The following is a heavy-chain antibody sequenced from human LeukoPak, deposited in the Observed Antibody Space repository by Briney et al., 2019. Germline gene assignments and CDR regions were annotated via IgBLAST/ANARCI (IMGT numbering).Heavy chain of an antibody. CDR3: ARGGYYDSSGCFDY. Sequence: PGGSLRLSCAASGFTFSSYAMSWVRQAPGKGLEWIGSIYYSGSTYYNPSLKSRVTISVDTSKNQFSLKLSSVTAADTAVYYCARGGYYDSSGCFDYWGQGTLVTVSS. D-gene: IGHD3-22*01. V-gene: IGHV4-39*07. CDR1: GFTFSSYA. CDR2: IYYSGST. J-gene: IGHJ4*02.